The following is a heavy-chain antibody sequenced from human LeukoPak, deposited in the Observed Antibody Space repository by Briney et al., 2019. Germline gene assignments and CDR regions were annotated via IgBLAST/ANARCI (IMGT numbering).Heavy chain of an antibody. J-gene: IGHJ5*02. V-gene: IGHV4-38-2*02. CDR3: ASEFGAAAGTGWFDP. Sequence: PSETLSLTCSVSGYSFTSGHYWGWIRQPPGKGLEWIANIYHTGSAHYNPSLKSRVTISVDTSKNQFSLKLSSVTAADTAVYYCASEFGAAAGTGWFDPWGQGTLVTVYS. D-gene: IGHD6-13*01. CDR2: IYHTGSA. CDR1: GYSFTSGHY.